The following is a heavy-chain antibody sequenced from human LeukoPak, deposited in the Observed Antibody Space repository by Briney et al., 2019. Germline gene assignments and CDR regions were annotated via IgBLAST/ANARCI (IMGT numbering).Heavy chain of an antibody. CDR1: GFTFSSYA. V-gene: IGHV3-23*01. CDR3: AKAAYYDFWSGYRYFDY. Sequence: GGSLRLSCAASGFTFSSYAMSWVRQASGKGLEWVSAISGSGGSTYYADSVKGRFTISRDNSKNTLYLQMNSLRAEDTAVYYCAKAAYYDFWSGYRYFDYWGQGTLVTVSS. J-gene: IGHJ4*02. CDR2: ISGSGGST. D-gene: IGHD3-3*01.